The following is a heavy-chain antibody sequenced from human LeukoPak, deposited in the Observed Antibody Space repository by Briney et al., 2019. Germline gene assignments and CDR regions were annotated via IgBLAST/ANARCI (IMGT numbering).Heavy chain of an antibody. D-gene: IGHD2-15*01. Sequence: ASVKVSCKASGYTFTGHYIHWVRQAPGQGLEWMGWINTNTGNPTYAQGFTGRFVFSLDTSVSTAYLQISSLKAEDTALYYCARMKCNGGSCYSNHWGQGTLVTVSS. CDR2: INTNTGNP. J-gene: IGHJ5*02. CDR3: ARMKCNGGSCYSNH. CDR1: GYTFTGHY. V-gene: IGHV7-4-1*02.